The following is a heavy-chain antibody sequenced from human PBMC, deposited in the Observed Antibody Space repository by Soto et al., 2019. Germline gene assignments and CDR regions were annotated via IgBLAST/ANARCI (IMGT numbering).Heavy chain of an antibody. V-gene: IGHV1-69*01. J-gene: IGHJ6*02. CDR3: VSVDRSATSHYYFYGMDV. CDR2: IIPIFGTA. D-gene: IGHD1-26*01. Sequence: QVQLVQTGAEVKKPGSSVKVSCKASGGTFSSYAISWVRQAPGQGLEWMGGIIPIFGTANYAQKFQGRVTITADESTSTAYMELSSLRSEDTAVYYCVSVDRSATSHYYFYGMDVWGQGTTVTVSS. CDR1: GGTFSSYA.